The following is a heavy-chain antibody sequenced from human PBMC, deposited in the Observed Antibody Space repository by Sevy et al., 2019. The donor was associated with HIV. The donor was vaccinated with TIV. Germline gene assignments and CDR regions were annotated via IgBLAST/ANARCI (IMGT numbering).Heavy chain of an antibody. CDR2: IYPGDSDT. J-gene: IGHJ3*02. CDR3: ASILTVAGIATGAFDI. Sequence: GESLKISCKGSGYSLTSYWIGWVRQMPGKGLEWMGIIYPGDSDTRYSPSFEGQVTISADKSISTAYLQWSSLKASDTAMYYCASILTVAGIATGAFDIWGQGTMVTVSS. V-gene: IGHV5-51*01. CDR1: GYSLTSYW. D-gene: IGHD6-25*01.